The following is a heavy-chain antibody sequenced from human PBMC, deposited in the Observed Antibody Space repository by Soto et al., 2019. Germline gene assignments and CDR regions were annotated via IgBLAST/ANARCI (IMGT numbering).Heavy chain of an antibody. CDR3: ARAQVATGLVGGMDV. J-gene: IGHJ6*02. V-gene: IGHV3-48*03. Sequence: GGSLRLSCAASGFTFSSYEMNWVRQAPGKGLEWVSYISSSGRTIYYADSVKGRFTISRDNAKNSLYLQMNSLRAEDTAVYYCARAQVATGLVGGMDVWGQGTTVTVSS. CDR1: GFTFSSYE. CDR2: ISSSGRTI. D-gene: IGHD5-12*01.